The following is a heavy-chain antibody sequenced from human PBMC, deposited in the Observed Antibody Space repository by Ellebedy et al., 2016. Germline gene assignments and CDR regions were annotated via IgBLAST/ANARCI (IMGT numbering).Heavy chain of an antibody. CDR3: ARYGFGEYRSYFFDF. V-gene: IGHV3-48*02. D-gene: IGHD3-10*01. CDR1: GFSLSSYS. J-gene: IGHJ4*02. Sequence: GESLKISCAASGFSLSSYSMNWVRQAPGKGLEWVSYISASSRTIYYSDSVKGRFTIFRDNAKNSLYLQMNILRDEDTAVYFCARYGFGEYRSYFFDFWGLGTLVTVSS. CDR2: ISASSRTI.